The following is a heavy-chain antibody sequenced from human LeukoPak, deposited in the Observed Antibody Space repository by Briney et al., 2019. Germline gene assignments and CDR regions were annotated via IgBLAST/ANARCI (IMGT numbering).Heavy chain of an antibody. J-gene: IGHJ3*02. V-gene: IGHV5-51*01. Sequence: GESLKISCKGSGYSFTSYWVGWVRQMPGKGLEWRGIIYPGDSDTRYSPSFQGQVTISADKSISTAYLQWSSLKASDTAMYYCARRSVVTAWEPDAFDIWGQGTMVTVSS. D-gene: IGHD2-21*02. CDR1: GYSFTSYW. CDR2: IYPGDSDT. CDR3: ARRSVVTAWEPDAFDI.